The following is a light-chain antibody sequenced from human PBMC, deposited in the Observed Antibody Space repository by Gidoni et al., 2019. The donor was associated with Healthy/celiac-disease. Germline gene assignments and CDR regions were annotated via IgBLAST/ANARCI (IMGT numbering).Light chain of an antibody. CDR1: QSVLYSSNNKNY. CDR2: WAS. Sequence: DIVTTQSPDSLAASLGERATINCKSSQSVLYSSNNKNYLAWYQQKPGQPPKLLIYWASTRESGVPDRFSGSGSGTDFTLTISRLQAEDVAVYYCQQYYSTPRTFGQGTKVEIK. V-gene: IGKV4-1*01. J-gene: IGKJ1*01. CDR3: QQYYSTPRT.